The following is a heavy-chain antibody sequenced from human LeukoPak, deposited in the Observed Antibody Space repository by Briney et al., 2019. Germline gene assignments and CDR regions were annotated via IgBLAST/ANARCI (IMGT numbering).Heavy chain of an antibody. J-gene: IGHJ5*02. V-gene: IGHV4-61*02. Sequence: SETLSLTCTVSGGSISSGSYYWSWIRQPAGKGLEWIGRIYTSGSTNYNPSLKSRVTISVETSKNQFSLKLSSVTAADTAVYYCARAGMAARRFWFDPWGQGTLVTVSS. CDR1: GGSISSGSYY. CDR3: ARAGMAARRFWFDP. CDR2: IYTSGST. D-gene: IGHD6-6*01.